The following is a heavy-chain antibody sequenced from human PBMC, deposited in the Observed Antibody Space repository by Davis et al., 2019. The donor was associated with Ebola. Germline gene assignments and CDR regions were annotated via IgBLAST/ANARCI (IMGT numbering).Heavy chain of an antibody. J-gene: IGHJ4*02. Sequence: GESLKISCAASGFTFSSYSMNWVRQAPGKGLEWVSSISSSSSYIYYADSVKGRFTVSRDNARNSLYLQMNSLRDEDTAAYYCARDNYGDYRIDYWGQGTLVTVSS. CDR3: ARDNYGDYRIDY. CDR1: GFTFSSYS. D-gene: IGHD4-17*01. CDR2: ISSSSSYI. V-gene: IGHV3-21*01.